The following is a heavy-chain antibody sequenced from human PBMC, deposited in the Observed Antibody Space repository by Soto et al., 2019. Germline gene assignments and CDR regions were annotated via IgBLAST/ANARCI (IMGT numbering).Heavy chain of an antibody. D-gene: IGHD3-10*01. CDR3: ARSPRGVIPFDY. Sequence: SVKVSCKASGYTFTSYGISWVRQAPGQGLEWMGWISAYNGNTNYAQKLQGRVTMTTDTSTSTAYTELRSLRSDDTAVYYCARSPRGVIPFDYWGQGTLVTVSS. J-gene: IGHJ4*02. CDR2: ISAYNGNT. V-gene: IGHV1-18*01. CDR1: GYTFTSYG.